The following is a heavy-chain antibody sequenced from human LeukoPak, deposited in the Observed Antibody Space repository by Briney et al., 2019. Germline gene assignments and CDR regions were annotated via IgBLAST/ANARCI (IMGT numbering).Heavy chain of an antibody. CDR3: ARDGWSPDY. Sequence: PGGSLRLSCAASGFTFSRYWMSWVRQAPGKGLEWVANIKQDGSGKYYVDSVKGRFTISRDNAKNSLYLQMNSLRAEDTAVYYCARDGWSPDYWGQGTLVTVSS. CDR1: GFTFSRYW. J-gene: IGHJ4*02. CDR2: IKQDGSGK. V-gene: IGHV3-7*01.